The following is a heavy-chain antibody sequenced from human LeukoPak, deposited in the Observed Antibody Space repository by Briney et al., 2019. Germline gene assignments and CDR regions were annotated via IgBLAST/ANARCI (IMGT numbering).Heavy chain of an antibody. Sequence: AASVKVSCKASGYTFTGYYMHWVRQAPGQGLEWMGWISAYNGNTKYGQRLQGRVTMTTDTSTSTAYMELRSLRSDDTAVYYCARGPIIDIAIVPAADEYYYMDVWGKGTTVTVSS. J-gene: IGHJ6*03. D-gene: IGHD2-2*01. V-gene: IGHV1-18*04. CDR3: ARGPIIDIAIVPAADEYYYMDV. CDR2: ISAYNGNT. CDR1: GYTFTGYY.